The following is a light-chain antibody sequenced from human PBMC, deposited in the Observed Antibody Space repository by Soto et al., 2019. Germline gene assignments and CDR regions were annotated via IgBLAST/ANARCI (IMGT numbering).Light chain of an antibody. CDR2: WAS. J-gene: IGKJ1*01. CDR3: QQYYTTPVT. V-gene: IGKV4-1*01. Sequence: DIVMTQSPDSLAVSLGERATINCKSSQTLLHGSNYLYRYQQKPGQPPKLLIYWASTRESGVPDRFSGSGSGTDFTLTSGSLQAEDVAVYYCQQYYTTPVTFGQGTKVEVK. CDR1: QTLLHGSNY.